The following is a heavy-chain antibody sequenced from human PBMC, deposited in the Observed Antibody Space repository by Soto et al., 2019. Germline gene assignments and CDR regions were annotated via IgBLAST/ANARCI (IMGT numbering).Heavy chain of an antibody. CDR1: GFTVSSNY. Sequence: EVQLVESGGGLIQPGGSLRLSCAASGFTVSSNYMSWVRQAPGKGLEWVSVIYSGGSTYYADSVKGRFTISRDNSKNRLYLEMNSLRAEDTAVYYCARGGYDSSGYYSVPFDYWGQGTLVTVCS. D-gene: IGHD3-22*01. CDR2: IYSGGST. CDR3: ARGGYDSSGYYSVPFDY. V-gene: IGHV3-53*01. J-gene: IGHJ4*02.